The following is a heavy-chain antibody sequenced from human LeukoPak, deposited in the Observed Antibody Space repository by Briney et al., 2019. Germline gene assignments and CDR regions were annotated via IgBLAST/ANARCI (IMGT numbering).Heavy chain of an antibody. CDR3: TRGRLSTSSSPIDY. Sequence: GGSLRLSCTASGFTFGDYAMSWFRQAPEKGLEWVGFIRSKAYGGTTEYAASVKGRFTISRDDSKSIAYLQMNSLKTEDTAVYYCTRGRLSTSSSPIDYWGQGTLVTVSS. CDR1: GFTFGDYA. V-gene: IGHV3-49*03. J-gene: IGHJ4*02. CDR2: IRSKAYGGTT. D-gene: IGHD6-13*01.